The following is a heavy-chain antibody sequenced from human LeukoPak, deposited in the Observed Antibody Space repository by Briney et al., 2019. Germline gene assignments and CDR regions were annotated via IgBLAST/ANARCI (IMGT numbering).Heavy chain of an antibody. D-gene: IGHD6-19*01. Sequence: GGSLRLSCAASGFTVSSIYMSWVRQAPGKGLEWVSVIYSGGSTYYADSVKGRFTISRDNSKNTLYLQMNSLRAEDTAVYYCASRYSSGWPIDYWGQGTLVTVSS. J-gene: IGHJ4*02. CDR2: IYSGGST. V-gene: IGHV3-53*01. CDR1: GFTVSSIY. CDR3: ASRYSSGWPIDY.